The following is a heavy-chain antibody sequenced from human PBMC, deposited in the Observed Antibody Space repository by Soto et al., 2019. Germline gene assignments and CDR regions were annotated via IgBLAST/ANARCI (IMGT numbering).Heavy chain of an antibody. V-gene: IGHV2-26*01. CDR3: ARILATTYFHYHIDV. CDR2: IFSNDEK. D-gene: IGHD1-1*01. J-gene: IGHJ6*03. CDR1: GFSLNNARMG. Sequence: QVTLKESGPVLVKPTETLTLTCTVSGFSLNNARMGVSWIRQPPGKALEWLAHIFSNDEKSYNTSLRTRITISKDTSKSQGVLTVTNMDPVDTATYYWARILATTYFHYHIDVWGKGTTVTVSS.